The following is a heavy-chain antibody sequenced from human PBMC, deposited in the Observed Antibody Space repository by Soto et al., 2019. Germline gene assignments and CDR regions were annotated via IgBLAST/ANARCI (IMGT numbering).Heavy chain of an antibody. V-gene: IGHV1-69*13. D-gene: IGHD6-19*01. CDR2: IIPIFGTA. Sequence: SVKVSCKASGGTFSSYAISWVRQAPGQGLEWMGGIIPIFGTANYAQKFQGRVTITADESTSTAYMELSSLRSEDTAVYYCASPGYSSGWYRAFDIWGQGTMVTVSS. J-gene: IGHJ3*02. CDR3: ASPGYSSGWYRAFDI. CDR1: GGTFSSYA.